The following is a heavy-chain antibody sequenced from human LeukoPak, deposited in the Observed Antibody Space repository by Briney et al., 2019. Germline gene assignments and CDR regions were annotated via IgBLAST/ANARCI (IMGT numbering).Heavy chain of an antibody. CDR1: GGSFSGYY. D-gene: IGHD3-22*01. CDR3: ACGSRGRNWFDP. J-gene: IGHJ5*02. CDR2: INHSGST. Sequence: PSETLSLTCAVYGGSFSGYYWSWIRQPPGKGPEWIGEINHSGSTNYNPSLKSRVTISVDTSKNQFSLKLSSVTAADTAVYYCACGSRGRNWFDPWGQGTLVTVSS. V-gene: IGHV4-34*01.